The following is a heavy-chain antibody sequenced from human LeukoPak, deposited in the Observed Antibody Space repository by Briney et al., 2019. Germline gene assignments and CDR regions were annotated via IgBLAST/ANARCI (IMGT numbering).Heavy chain of an antibody. CDR1: GFTFSTYA. V-gene: IGHV3-23*01. CDR3: AKGQGGDFWSGSAYFD. D-gene: IGHD3-3*01. J-gene: IGHJ4*02. Sequence: GGSLRLSCAASGFTFSTYAMSWVRQAPGKGLEWVSGISGRGDSTYNADSVKGRFTVSRDNSKNTLYLQMNSLTAEDTAVYYCAKGQGGDFWSGSAYFDWGQGTLVTVSS. CDR2: ISGRGDST.